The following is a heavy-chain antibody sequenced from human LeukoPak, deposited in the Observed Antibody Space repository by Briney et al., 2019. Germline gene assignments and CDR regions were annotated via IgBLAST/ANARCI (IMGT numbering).Heavy chain of an antibody. Sequence: ASVKVSCTASGYTFTSYYIYWVRQAPGQGLEWMGIINPSGGSTSYAQKFQGRVTMTRDTSTSTVYMELSSLRSEDTAVYYCARDSLPYYSDSSGYYYYFDYWGQGTLVTVSS. CDR1: GYTFTSYY. D-gene: IGHD3-22*01. CDR3: ARDSLPYYSDSSGYYYYFDY. V-gene: IGHV1-46*01. J-gene: IGHJ4*02. CDR2: INPSGGST.